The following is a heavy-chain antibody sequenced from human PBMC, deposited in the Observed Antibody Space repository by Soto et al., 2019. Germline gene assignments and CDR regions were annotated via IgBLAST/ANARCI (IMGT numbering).Heavy chain of an antibody. D-gene: IGHD2-2*02. V-gene: IGHV6-1*01. Sequence: SQTLSLTCAISGDSVSSNSAAWNWIRQSPSRGLEWLGRTYYRSKWYNDYAVSVKSRITINPDTSKNQFSLQLNSVTPEDTAVYYCALIVVVPAAIVFCTAMVTYYFDYWGQGTLVTVS. CDR2: TYYRSKWYN. J-gene: IGHJ4*02. CDR3: ALIVVVPAAIVFCTAMVTYYFDY. CDR1: GDSVSSNSAA.